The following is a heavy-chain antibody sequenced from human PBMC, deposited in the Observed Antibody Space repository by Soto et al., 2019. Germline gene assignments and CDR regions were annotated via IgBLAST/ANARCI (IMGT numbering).Heavy chain of an antibody. Sequence: QVQLVESGGGVVQPGRSLRLSCAASGFTFSSYGMHWVRQAPSKGLEWVAVIWYDGSNKYYADSVKGRFTISRDNSKNTLYLQMNSLRAEDTAVYYCARGEGVVTASSDYWGQGTLVTVSS. D-gene: IGHD2-21*02. V-gene: IGHV3-33*01. CDR2: IWYDGSNK. CDR3: ARGEGVVTASSDY. J-gene: IGHJ4*02. CDR1: GFTFSSYG.